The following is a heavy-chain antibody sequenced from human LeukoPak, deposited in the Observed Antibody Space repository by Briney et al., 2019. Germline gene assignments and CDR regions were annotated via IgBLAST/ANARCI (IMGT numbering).Heavy chain of an antibody. CDR3: AKDGTTVVTPKYYYYYYMDV. Sequence: GGSLRLSCAASGFTFSSYGMHRVRQAPGKGLEWVAFIRYDGSNKYYADSVKGRFTISRDNSKNTLYLQMNSLRAEDTAVYYCAKDGTTVVTPKYYYYYYMDVWGKGTTVTISS. CDR2: IRYDGSNK. CDR1: GFTFSSYG. D-gene: IGHD4-23*01. V-gene: IGHV3-30*02. J-gene: IGHJ6*03.